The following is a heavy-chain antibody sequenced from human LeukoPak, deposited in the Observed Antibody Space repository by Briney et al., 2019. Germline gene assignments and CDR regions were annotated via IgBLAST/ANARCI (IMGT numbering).Heavy chain of an antibody. V-gene: IGHV3-9*01. D-gene: IGHD4-17*01. CDR3: AISQRYGDAFDI. Sequence: PGGSLRLSCAASGFTFDDYAMHWVRHTPGKGLEWVSGISWNSGSIGYADSVKGRFTISRDNAENSLYLQMNSLRAEDTAVYYCAISQRYGDAFDIWGQGTMVTVSS. J-gene: IGHJ3*02. CDR1: GFTFDDYA. CDR2: ISWNSGSI.